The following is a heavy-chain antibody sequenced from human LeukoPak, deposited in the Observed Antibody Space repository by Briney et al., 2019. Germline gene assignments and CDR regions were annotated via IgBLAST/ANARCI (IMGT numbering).Heavy chain of an antibody. Sequence: GGTLRLSFAASGFSYSSYGMSWVRLAQGRGLEWVSAISASGGTNYADSVKGRFTISRDNAKNTVSLQMNSLRVDDTALYFCAKDVLQLVAGEYFDYWGRGTLVTVSS. D-gene: IGHD6-13*01. CDR1: GFSYSSYG. CDR3: AKDVLQLVAGEYFDY. CDR2: ISASGGT. J-gene: IGHJ4*02. V-gene: IGHV3-23*01.